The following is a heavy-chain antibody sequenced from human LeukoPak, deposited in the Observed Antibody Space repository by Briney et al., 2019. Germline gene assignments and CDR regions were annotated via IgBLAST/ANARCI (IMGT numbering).Heavy chain of an antibody. D-gene: IGHD1-26*01. V-gene: IGHV4-4*07. CDR3: ARENSGSYREFDY. J-gene: IGHJ4*02. CDR1: GGSISSYY. CDR2: IYPSGST. Sequence: KASETLSLTCTVSGGSISSYYWTWIRQPAGKGLEWIGRIYPSGSTNYNPPLKSRVTMSVDTSKNQFSLKLSSVTAADTAVYYCARENSGSYREFDYWGQGTLVTVSS.